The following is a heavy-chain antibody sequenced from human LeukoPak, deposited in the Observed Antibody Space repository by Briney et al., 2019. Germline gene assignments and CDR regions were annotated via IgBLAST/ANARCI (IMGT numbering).Heavy chain of an antibody. V-gene: IGHV4-59*01. D-gene: IGHD3-3*01. CDR3: ARGLGQAWSGSHDAFDI. CDR2: IYYSGST. CDR1: GGSITSYY. J-gene: IGHJ3*02. Sequence: PSETLSLTCTVSGGSITSYYWSWIRQPPGKGLEWIGYIYYSGSTNYNPSLKSRVTISVDTSKNQFSLKLSSVTAADTAVYYCARGLGQAWSGSHDAFDIWGQGTMVTVSS.